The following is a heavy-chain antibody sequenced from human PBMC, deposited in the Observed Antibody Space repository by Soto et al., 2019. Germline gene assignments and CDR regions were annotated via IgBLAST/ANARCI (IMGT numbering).Heavy chain of an antibody. CDR2: INAGNGNT. D-gene: IGHD3-10*01. V-gene: IGHV1-3*01. J-gene: IGHJ6*02. CDR1: GYTFTSYA. Sequence: ASGKVSCKASGYTFTSYAMHWVRQAPGQRLEWMGWINAGNGNTKYSQKFQGRVTITRDTSASTAYMELSSLRSEDTAVYYCASAMVRGGTYYYYGMDVWGQGTTVTVSS. CDR3: ASAMVRGGTYYYYGMDV.